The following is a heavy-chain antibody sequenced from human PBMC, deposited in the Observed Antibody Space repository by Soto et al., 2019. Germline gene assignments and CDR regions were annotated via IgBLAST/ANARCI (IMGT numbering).Heavy chain of an antibody. J-gene: IGHJ4*02. CDR2: IIPIFGTA. CDR1: GGTFSSYA. V-gene: IGHV1-69*13. D-gene: IGHD6-19*01. CDR3: ASGNWKQWLGPPDY. Sequence: AVKVSCKASGGTFSSYAISWVRQAPGQGLEWMGGIIPIFGTANCAQKFQGRVTITADESTSTAYMELSSLRSEDTAVYYCASGNWKQWLGPPDYWGQGTLVTVSS.